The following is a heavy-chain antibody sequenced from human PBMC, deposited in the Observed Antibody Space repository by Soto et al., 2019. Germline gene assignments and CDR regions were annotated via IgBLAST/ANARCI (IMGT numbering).Heavy chain of an antibody. D-gene: IGHD2-8*01. Sequence: GGSLRLSCAASGFTVSSNYMSWVRQAPGKGLEWVSVIYSGGSTYYADSVKGRFTISRDNSKNTLYLQMNSLRAEDTAVYYCARVTYCTNGVCYTGAYYYYYMDVWGKGTTVTVSS. V-gene: IGHV3-66*01. CDR2: IYSGGST. CDR1: GFTVSSNY. J-gene: IGHJ6*03. CDR3: ARVTYCTNGVCYTGAYYYYYMDV.